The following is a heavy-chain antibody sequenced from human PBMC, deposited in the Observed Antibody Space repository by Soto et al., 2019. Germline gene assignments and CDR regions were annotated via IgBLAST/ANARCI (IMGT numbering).Heavy chain of an antibody. CDR3: ARRSWRGSADY. J-gene: IGHJ4*02. V-gene: IGHV3-11*01. CDR2: ISGTGDTT. D-gene: IGHD3-16*01. Sequence: GGSLRLSCEASGFFFSDYYMSWIRQAPGKGLETLCYISGTGDTTSYADSVKGRFTISRDNAKNSLSLELNSLRVEDTAIYYCARRSWRGSADYWGQGILVTVSS. CDR1: GFFFSDYY.